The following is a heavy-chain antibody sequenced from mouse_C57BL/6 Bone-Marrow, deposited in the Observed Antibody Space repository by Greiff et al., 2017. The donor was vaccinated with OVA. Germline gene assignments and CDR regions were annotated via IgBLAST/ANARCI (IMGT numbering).Heavy chain of an antibody. CDR3: ARELR. Sequence: EVQVVESGGDLVKPGGSLKLSCAASGFTFSSYGMSWVRQTPDKRLEWVATISSGGSYTYYPDSVKGRFTISRDNAKNTLYLQMSSLKSEDTAMYYCARELRWGQGTLVTVSA. CDR2: ISSGGSYT. J-gene: IGHJ3*02. V-gene: IGHV5-6*01. CDR1: GFTFSSYG. D-gene: IGHD3-2*02.